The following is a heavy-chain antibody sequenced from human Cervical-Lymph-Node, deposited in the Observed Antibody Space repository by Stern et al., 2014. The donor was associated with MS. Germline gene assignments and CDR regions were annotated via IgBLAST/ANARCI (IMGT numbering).Heavy chain of an antibody. CDR1: GGSVGSGSYD. CDR2: IYTTGST. J-gene: IGHJ4*02. V-gene: IGHV4-61*02. D-gene: IGHD5-18*01. Sequence: VQLVESGPGLVKPSQTLSLTCTVSGGSVGSGSYDWSWIRQPAGKGLEWIGRIYTTGSTYYNPSLKSRVSISIDTSKNQFSLTLPSVTAADTAVYYCARDKEDTNMAFRYFDNWGQGTLVTVSS. CDR3: ARDKEDTNMAFRYFDN.